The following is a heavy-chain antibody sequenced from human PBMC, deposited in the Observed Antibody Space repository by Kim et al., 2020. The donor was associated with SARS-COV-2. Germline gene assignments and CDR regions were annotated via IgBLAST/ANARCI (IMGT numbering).Heavy chain of an antibody. V-gene: IGHV4-30-2*01. CDR1: GGSISSGGYS. Sequence: SETLSLTCAVSGGSISSGGYSWSWIRQPPGKGLEWIGYIYHSGSTYYNPSLKSRVTISVDRSKNQFSLKLSSVTAADTAVYYCARGTGDRTFDYWGQGTLVTVSS. CDR2: IYHSGST. D-gene: IGHD7-27*01. CDR3: ARGTGDRTFDY. J-gene: IGHJ4*02.